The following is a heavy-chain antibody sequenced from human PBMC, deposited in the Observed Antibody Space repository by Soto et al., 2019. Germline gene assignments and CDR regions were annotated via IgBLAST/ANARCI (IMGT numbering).Heavy chain of an antibody. CDR1: GGSISSSSYY. Sequence: QLQLQESGPGLVKPSETLSLTCTVSGGSISSSSYYWGWIRQPPGKGLEWIGSIYYSGSTYYNPSLKSRVTISVDTSKNQFSLKLSSVTAADTAVYHCARRVPHPLGSGWYKLRGYYFDYWGQGTLVTVSS. J-gene: IGHJ4*02. D-gene: IGHD6-19*01. CDR3: ARRVPHPLGSGWYKLRGYYFDY. CDR2: IYYSGST. V-gene: IGHV4-39*01.